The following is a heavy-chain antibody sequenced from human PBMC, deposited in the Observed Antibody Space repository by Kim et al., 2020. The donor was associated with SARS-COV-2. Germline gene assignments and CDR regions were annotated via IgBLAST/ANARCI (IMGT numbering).Heavy chain of an antibody. V-gene: IGHV3-64D*06. Sequence: GGSLRLSCSGSGFTFSDYAISWVRRPPGKGLQYVSAITRSGDGSFYADSVEGRFTISRDNTKNTLYLQMKSLRVEDTSVYYCVKDGRNYGTGHWGQGTLVIVSS. D-gene: IGHD1-7*01. CDR1: GFTFSDYA. CDR3: VKDGRNYGTGH. CDR2: ITRSGDGS. J-gene: IGHJ4*02.